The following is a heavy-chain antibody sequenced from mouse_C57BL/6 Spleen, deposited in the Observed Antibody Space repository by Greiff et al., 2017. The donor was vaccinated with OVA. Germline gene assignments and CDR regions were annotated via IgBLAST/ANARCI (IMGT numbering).Heavy chain of an antibody. CDR2: IYPGDGDT. J-gene: IGHJ2*01. CDR3: ARWLDGYYDY. D-gene: IGHD2-3*01. CDR1: GYAFSSSW. Sequence: QVTLKESGPELVKPGASVKISCKASGYAFSSSWMNWVKQRPGKGLEWIGRIYPGDGDTNYNGKFKGKATLTADKSSSTAYMQLSSLTSEDSAVYFCARWLDGYYDYWGQGTTLTVSS. V-gene: IGHV1-82*01.